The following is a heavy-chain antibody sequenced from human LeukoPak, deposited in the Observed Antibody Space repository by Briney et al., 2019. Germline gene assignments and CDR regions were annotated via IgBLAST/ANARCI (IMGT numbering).Heavy chain of an antibody. CDR3: ARDLGGSYPGFTFDY. V-gene: IGHV1-2*02. D-gene: IGHD1-26*01. J-gene: IGHJ4*02. Sequence: ASVKVSCKASGYTFSGYYMNWVRQAPGQGLEWMGWINPNSGATKYAQKFQGRVTMTRDTSSSTAYMELSRLRSDDTAVYYCARDLGGSYPGFTFDYWGQGTLVTVSS. CDR1: GYTFSGYY. CDR2: INPNSGAT.